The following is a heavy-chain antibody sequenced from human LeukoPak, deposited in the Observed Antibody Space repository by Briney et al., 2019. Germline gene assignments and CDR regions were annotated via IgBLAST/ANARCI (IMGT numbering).Heavy chain of an antibody. Sequence: GGSLRLSCAASGFTFSSYAMSWVRQAPGKGLEWVSGISGSGGSTYYADSVKGRFTISRDNSKNTLYLQMKSLRAEDTAVYYCAKDISGSEGDYFDYWGQGTLVTVSS. J-gene: IGHJ4*02. D-gene: IGHD5-12*01. CDR2: ISGSGGST. CDR1: GFTFSSYA. CDR3: AKDISGSEGDYFDY. V-gene: IGHV3-23*01.